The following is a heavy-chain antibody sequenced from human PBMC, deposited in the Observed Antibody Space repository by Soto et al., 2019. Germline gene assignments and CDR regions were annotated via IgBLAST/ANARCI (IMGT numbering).Heavy chain of an antibody. CDR3: ATGGAARDYYYGMDV. Sequence: EVQLLESGGGLVQPGGSLRLSCAASGFTFSTYAMSWVRQAPGKGLECISAISGRDGGTYYADSVKGRFTISRDNSSNTLYLQMNSLRADDTAVYYCATGGAARDYYYGMDVWGQGTTVTVSS. D-gene: IGHD6-6*01. V-gene: IGHV3-23*01. J-gene: IGHJ6*02. CDR2: ISGRDGGT. CDR1: GFTFSTYA.